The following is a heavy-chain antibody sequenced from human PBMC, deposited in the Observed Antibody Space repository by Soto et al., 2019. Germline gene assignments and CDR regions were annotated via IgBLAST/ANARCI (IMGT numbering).Heavy chain of an antibody. CDR3: TRHPPIARFENGLDV. J-gene: IGHJ6*02. V-gene: IGHV4-59*08. Sequence: QVQLQESGPGLVKPSETLSLTCSVSGGSVTGYFWSWIRQPPGKGLEWIGYIHYTGFTIYGPSLNSRVTISVDTSKNQFSLKLTSVTAAHTAMYYCTRHPPIARFENGLDVWGQGTTVIVSS. D-gene: IGHD2-21*01. CDR1: GGSVTGYF. CDR2: IHYTGFT.